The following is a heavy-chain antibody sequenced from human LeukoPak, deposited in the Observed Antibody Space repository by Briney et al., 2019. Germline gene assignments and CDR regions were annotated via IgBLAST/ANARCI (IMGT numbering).Heavy chain of an antibody. CDR2: VYQSGNT. CDR3: ASPGSGLYTSGSNAFDI. J-gene: IGHJ3*02. D-gene: IGHD6-19*01. CDR1: GGSISSSNW. V-gene: IGHV4-4*02. Sequence: KSSETLSLTCAVSGGSISSSNWWSWVRQPPGKGLEWIREVYQSGNTNYNRSLKGRVTISADWSTNQFSLNLRSVTAADTAIYYCASPGSGLYTSGSNAFDIWGQGTMVTVSS.